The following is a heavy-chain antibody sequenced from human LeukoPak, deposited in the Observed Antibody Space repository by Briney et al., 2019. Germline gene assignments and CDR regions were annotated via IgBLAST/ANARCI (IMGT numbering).Heavy chain of an antibody. CDR1: GGSISSYY. D-gene: IGHD3-9*01. CDR2: IYYSGST. V-gene: IGHV4-59*12. CDR3: ARERTGCFDY. J-gene: IGHJ4*02. Sequence: SETLSLTCTVSGGSISSYYWSWIRHPPGKGLEWIGYIYYSGSTNYNPSLKSRVTISVDTSKNQFSLKLSSVTAADTAVYYCARERTGCFDYWGQGTLVTVSS.